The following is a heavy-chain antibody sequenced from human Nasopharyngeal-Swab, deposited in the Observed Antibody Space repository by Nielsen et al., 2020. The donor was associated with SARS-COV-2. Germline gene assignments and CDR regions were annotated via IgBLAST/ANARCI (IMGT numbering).Heavy chain of an antibody. CDR2: IYYSGST. Sequence: RQAPGKGLEWIGSIYYSGSTYYNPSIKSRVTISVDTSKNQFSLKLSSVTAADTAVYYCARLDPYSSRDDYWGQGTLVTVSS. V-gene: IGHV4-39*01. CDR3: ARLDPYSSRDDY. D-gene: IGHD6-13*01. J-gene: IGHJ4*02.